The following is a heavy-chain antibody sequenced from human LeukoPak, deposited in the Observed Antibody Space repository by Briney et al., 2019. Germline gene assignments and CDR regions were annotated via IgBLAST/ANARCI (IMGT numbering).Heavy chain of an antibody. CDR2: IKEDGSEK. CDR1: GFTFSSYW. D-gene: IGHD6-13*01. J-gene: IGHJ4*02. Sequence: GGSLRLSCAASGFTFSSYWMHWVRQAPGKGLEWVANIKEDGSEKYYVDSVKGRFTISRDNAKNSLYLQMNSLRGEDTAVYYCARGGALYSGDYWGQGTLVTVSS. CDR3: ARGGALYSGDY. V-gene: IGHV3-7*05.